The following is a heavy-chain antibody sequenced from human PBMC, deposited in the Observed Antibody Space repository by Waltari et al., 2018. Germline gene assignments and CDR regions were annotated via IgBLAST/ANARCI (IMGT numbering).Heavy chain of an antibody. D-gene: IGHD3-9*01. CDR2: ISGSGGST. J-gene: IGHJ4*02. CDR1: GFTFNIYA. Sequence: EVQLVEYGGGLVQHGGSLRLSCAAFGFTFNIYAVSWVRQDPGTGLEWVSAISGSGGSTYYADSVKGRFTISRDNSKNTLYLQMNSLRAEDTAVYYCATSYYDILTGYSTPWYWGQGTLVTVSS. CDR3: ATSYYDILTGYSTPWY. V-gene: IGHV3-23*04.